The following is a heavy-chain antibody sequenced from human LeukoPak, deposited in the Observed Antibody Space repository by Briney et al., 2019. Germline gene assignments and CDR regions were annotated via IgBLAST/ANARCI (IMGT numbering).Heavy chain of an antibody. CDR1: GGSISSYY. CDR3: ARHTTYPHFDY. J-gene: IGHJ4*02. V-gene: IGHV4-59*01. Sequence: PSETLSLTCNVSGGSISSYYWNWIRQPPGKGLEWIGYIYYSGSTNYNPSLKSRVTISIDTSRNQFSLELSAVTAADTAVYYCARHTTYPHFDYWGQGTPVTVSS. CDR2: IYYSGST. D-gene: IGHD1-1*01.